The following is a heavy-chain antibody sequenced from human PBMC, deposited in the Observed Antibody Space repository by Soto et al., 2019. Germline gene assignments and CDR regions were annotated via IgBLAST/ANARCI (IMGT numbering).Heavy chain of an antibody. Sequence: QITLKESGPTLVKPTQTLTLTCTFSGFSLSTSGVGVGWIRQPPGKALEWLALIYWDDDKRYSPSLKSRLTITKDTSKNQVVLTMTNMDPVDTATDYCAHSSHYYDSSGYYAAGEYFQHWGQGTLVTVSS. CDR1: GFSLSTSGVG. CDR3: AHSSHYYDSSGYYAAGEYFQH. CDR2: IYWDDDK. J-gene: IGHJ1*01. V-gene: IGHV2-5*02. D-gene: IGHD3-22*01.